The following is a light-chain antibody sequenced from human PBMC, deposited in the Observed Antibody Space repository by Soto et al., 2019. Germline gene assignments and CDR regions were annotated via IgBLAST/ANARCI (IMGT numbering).Light chain of an antibody. CDR1: SGHSSYT. CDR3: QTWGTGIQV. CDR2: VNNDGSH. V-gene: IGLV4-69*02. Sequence: QPVLTQSPSASASLGASVRLTCTLSSGHSSYTIAWHQQQPEKGPRYLMNVNNDGSHGKGDGIPDRFSGSSSGAERYLTISSLQSEDEADYYCQTWGTGIQVFGGGTKLTVL. J-gene: IGLJ2*01.